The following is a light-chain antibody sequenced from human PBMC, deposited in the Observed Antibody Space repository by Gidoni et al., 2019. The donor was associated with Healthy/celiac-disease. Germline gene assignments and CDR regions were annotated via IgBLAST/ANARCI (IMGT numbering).Light chain of an antibody. CDR2: DVS. CDR1: SSDVGGYNY. J-gene: IGLJ1*01. CDR3: SSYTSSSTLYV. Sequence: QSALLQPASVSGSPGQSITLSCTGTSSDVGGYNYVSWYQQHPGKAPKLMIYDVSNQPSGVSNRFSGSTSGNTASLTISGLQAEDEADYYCSSYTSSSTLYVFGTGTKVTVL. V-gene: IGLV2-14*01.